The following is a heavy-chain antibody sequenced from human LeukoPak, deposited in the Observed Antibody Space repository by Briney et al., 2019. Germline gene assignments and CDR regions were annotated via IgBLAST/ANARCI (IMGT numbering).Heavy chain of an antibody. CDR3: ARAGIAAVGD. CDR2: IYHSGST. CDR1: GYSISSGYY. D-gene: IGHD6-13*01. V-gene: IGHV4-38-2*02. Sequence: SETLSLTCTVSGYSISSGYYWGWIRQPPGKGLGWIGSIYHSGSTYYNPSLKSRVTISVDTSKNQFSLKLSSVTAADTAVYYCARAGIAAVGDWGQGTLVTVSS. J-gene: IGHJ4*02.